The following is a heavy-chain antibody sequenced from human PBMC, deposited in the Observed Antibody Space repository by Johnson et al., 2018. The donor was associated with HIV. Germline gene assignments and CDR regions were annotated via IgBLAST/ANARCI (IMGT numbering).Heavy chain of an antibody. V-gene: IGHV3-30*04. D-gene: IGHD6-6*01. J-gene: IGHJ3*02. CDR1: GFTFSSYA. Sequence: QVQLVESGGGVVQPGRSLRLSCAASGFTFSSYAMHWVRQAPGKGLEWVAVISYDGSNKYYADSVKGRFTISRDNSNNTLYLQMNSLRAEDTAGYYCAKGPNGQLDDAFHIWGQGTMVTVSS. CDR2: ISYDGSNK. CDR3: AKGPNGQLDDAFHI.